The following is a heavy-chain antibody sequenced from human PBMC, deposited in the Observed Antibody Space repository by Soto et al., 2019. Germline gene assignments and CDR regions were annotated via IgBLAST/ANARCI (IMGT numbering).Heavy chain of an antibody. V-gene: IGHV3-23*01. CDR3: AKHQHSGMFGVLSPHGFDI. D-gene: IGHD3-3*02. CDR1: GFTFSNFA. CDR2: ISGSGGST. Sequence: GALRLSCSASGFTFSNFAMTWVRQAPGKGLEWLSPISGSGGSTYYADSVKGRFTISRDNSRNILYLQMDSLRAEDTAVYYCAKHQHSGMFGVLSPHGFDIWGQGTIGTVSS. J-gene: IGHJ3*02.